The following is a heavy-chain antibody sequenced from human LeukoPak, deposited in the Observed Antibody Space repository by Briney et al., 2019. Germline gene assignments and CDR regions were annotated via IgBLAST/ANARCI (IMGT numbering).Heavy chain of an antibody. CDR3: ARLQGDYSFDY. CDR2: VYTSGST. Sequence: SETLSLTCTVSGGSISSSSYYWSWIRQPAGKGLEWIGRVYTSGSTNYNPSLKSRVTMSVDTSKNQLSLKLSSVTAADTAVYYCARLQGDYSFDYWGQGTLVTVSS. J-gene: IGHJ4*02. CDR1: GGSISSSSYY. V-gene: IGHV4-61*02. D-gene: IGHD4-11*01.